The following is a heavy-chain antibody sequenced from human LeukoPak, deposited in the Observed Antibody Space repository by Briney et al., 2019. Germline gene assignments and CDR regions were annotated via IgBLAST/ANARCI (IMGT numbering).Heavy chain of an antibody. D-gene: IGHD3-9*01. CDR1: GFTFDDYA. J-gene: IGHJ6*03. Sequence: GGSLRLSCAASGFTFDDYAMHWVRQAPGKGLEWVSGISWNSGSIGYADSVKGRFTISRDNAKNSLYLQMNSLRTEDMALYYCAKGADTEYYYYYMDVWGKGTTVTVSS. CDR2: ISWNSGSI. CDR3: AKGADTEYYYYYMDV. V-gene: IGHV3-9*03.